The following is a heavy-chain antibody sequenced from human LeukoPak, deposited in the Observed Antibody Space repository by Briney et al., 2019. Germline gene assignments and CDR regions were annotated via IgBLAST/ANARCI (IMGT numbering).Heavy chain of an antibody. CDR2: ISAYNGKT. D-gene: IGHD2-15*01. J-gene: IGHJ4*02. CDR3: ASRIGDCSGVSCYSFSFDY. Sequence: ASVKVSCKAFAYSFANYGISWVRQAPGQGLEWMGWISAYNGKTNYAQKVQGRVTMTTDTPTSTAYMELRSLRSDDTAVYYCASRIGDCSGVSCYSFSFDYWGQGTLVTVSS. CDR1: AYSFANYG. V-gene: IGHV1-18*01.